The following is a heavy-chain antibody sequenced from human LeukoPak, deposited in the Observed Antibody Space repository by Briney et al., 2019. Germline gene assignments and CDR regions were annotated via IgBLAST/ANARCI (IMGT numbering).Heavy chain of an antibody. D-gene: IGHD6-19*01. V-gene: IGHV3-30*18. CDR3: AKDDRPGRIAVAGTGDY. CDR1: GFTFSSYG. J-gene: IGHJ4*02. Sequence: GGSLRLSCAASGFTFSSYGMHWVRQAPGKGLEWVAVISYDGSNKYYADSVKGRFTISRDNSKNTLYLQMNSLRAEDTAVYYCAKDDRPGRIAVAGTGDYWGQGTLVTVSS. CDR2: ISYDGSNK.